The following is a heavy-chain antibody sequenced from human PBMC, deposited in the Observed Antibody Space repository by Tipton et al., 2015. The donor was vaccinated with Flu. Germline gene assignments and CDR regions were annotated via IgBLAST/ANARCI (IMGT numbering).Heavy chain of an antibody. CDR3: ARVGGDYYDSSGYERLDY. V-gene: IGHV1-69*18. CDR2: IIPIFGTA. CDR1: GGTFSSYA. Sequence: QLVQSGAEVKKPGSSVKVSCKASGGTFSSYAISWVRQAPGQGLEWMGRIIPIFGTANYAQKFQGRVTITADESTGTAYMELSSLRSEDTAVYYCARVGGDYYDSSGYERLDYWGQGTLVTVSS. D-gene: IGHD3-22*01. J-gene: IGHJ4*02.